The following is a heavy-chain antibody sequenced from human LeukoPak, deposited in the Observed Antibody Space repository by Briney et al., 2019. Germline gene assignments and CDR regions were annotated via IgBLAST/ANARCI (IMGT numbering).Heavy chain of an antibody. J-gene: IGHJ4*02. CDR3: ASPGPDYGDYAYAY. Sequence: PSETLSLTCSVSGGSVTSGTYYWTCIRQSAGKGLGWIGYIYYTGTTNYNPPLKSRVTISLDTSKNQFSLRVSSVTAADTGTYYCASPGPDYGDYAYAYWGQGSLVTVSS. CDR2: IYYTGTT. D-gene: IGHD4-17*01. V-gene: IGHV4-61*01. CDR1: GGSVTSGTYY.